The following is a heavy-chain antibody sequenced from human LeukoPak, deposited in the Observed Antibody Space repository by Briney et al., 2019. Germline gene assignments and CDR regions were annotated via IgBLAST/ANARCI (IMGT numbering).Heavy chain of an antibody. V-gene: IGHV3-30*02. Sequence: PGGSLRLSCAASGFTFSNYGMHWVRQAPGKGLEWVAFIRYDGSNKYYADSVKGRFTISRDNPKNTLYLQMNSLRAEDTAVYYCAKSIAAAGRAWFDPWGQGTLVTVSS. J-gene: IGHJ5*02. D-gene: IGHD6-13*01. CDR1: GFTFSNYG. CDR3: AKSIAAAGRAWFDP. CDR2: IRYDGSNK.